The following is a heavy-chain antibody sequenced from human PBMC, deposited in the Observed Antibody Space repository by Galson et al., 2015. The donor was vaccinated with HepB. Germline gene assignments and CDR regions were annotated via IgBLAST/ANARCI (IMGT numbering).Heavy chain of an antibody. J-gene: IGHJ4*02. D-gene: IGHD2-2*01. CDR2: IKLDGSEV. CDR3: TRGERGIFGYCRRTSCQNYFDY. CDR1: GFTFSLYW. Sequence: SLRLSCAASGFTFSLYWMNWVRQAPGKGPEWVANIKLDGSEVNYVDSVKGRFTISRDNAKNLLFLQMNGLRAEDTAVYYCTRGERGIFGYCRRTSCQNYFDYWGQGALVTVSS. V-gene: IGHV3-7*03.